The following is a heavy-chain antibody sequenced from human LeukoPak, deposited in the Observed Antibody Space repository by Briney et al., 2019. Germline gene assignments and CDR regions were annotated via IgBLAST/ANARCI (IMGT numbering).Heavy chain of an antibody. CDR3: ARAGFDY. CDR2: IRYDGSNK. V-gene: IGHV3-30*02. J-gene: IGHJ4*02. CDR1: GFTFSSYG. D-gene: IGHD7-27*01. Sequence: GGSLRLSCAASGFTFSSYGMHWVHQAPGKGLEWVAFIRYDGSNKYYADSVKGRFTISRDNSKNTLYLQMNSLRAEDTAVYYCARAGFDYWGQGTLVTVSS.